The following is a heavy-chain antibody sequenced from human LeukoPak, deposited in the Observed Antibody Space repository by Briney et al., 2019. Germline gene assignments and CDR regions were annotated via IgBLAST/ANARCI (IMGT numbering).Heavy chain of an antibody. CDR3: AIRYGSGEKYYYYYYMDV. J-gene: IGHJ6*03. Sequence: ASVMVSCKASGYTFTSYDINWVRQATGQGLEWMGWMNPNSGNTGYAQKFQGRVTMTRNTSISTAYMELSSLRSEDTAVYYCAIRYGSGEKYYYYYYMDVWGKGTTVTVSS. CDR1: GYTFTSYD. V-gene: IGHV1-8*01. D-gene: IGHD3-10*01. CDR2: MNPNSGNT.